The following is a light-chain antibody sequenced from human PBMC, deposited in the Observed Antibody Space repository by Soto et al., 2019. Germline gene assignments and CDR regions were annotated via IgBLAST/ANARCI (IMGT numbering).Light chain of an antibody. Sequence: EIVLTQSPGTLSLSPGGSPTLSCRASQSVSSNYLAWYQQKPGQATRLLIYGASSGATGIPDRFSGGGSGTDFTLTISRLEPEDFAVYYCQQYGSSPWTFGQGTKVDIK. J-gene: IGKJ1*01. CDR3: QQYGSSPWT. CDR2: GAS. V-gene: IGKV3-20*01. CDR1: QSVSSNY.